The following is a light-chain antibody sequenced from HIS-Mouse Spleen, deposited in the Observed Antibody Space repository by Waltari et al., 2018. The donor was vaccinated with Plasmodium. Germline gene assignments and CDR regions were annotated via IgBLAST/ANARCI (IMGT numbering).Light chain of an antibody. CDR2: DAS. V-gene: IGKV1-33*01. Sequence: DIQMTQSPSSLSASVGDRVTITSQASQDISKYLNWDQQKPGKAPKLLIDDASNLETGIPSRLSGSGPETEFTVTNSSLPPEDIATYYCQRYANLPLLFTFGPGTKVDIK. CDR1: QDISKY. J-gene: IGKJ3*01. CDR3: QRYANLPLLFT.